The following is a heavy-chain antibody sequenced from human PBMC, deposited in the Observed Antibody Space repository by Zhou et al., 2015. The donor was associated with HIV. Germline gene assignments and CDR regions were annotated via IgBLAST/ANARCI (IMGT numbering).Heavy chain of an antibody. Sequence: QVQLVQSGAEVKKPGSSVKVSCKASGGTFSSYAISWVRQAPGQGLEWMGGIIPIFGTANYAQKFQGRVTITADESTSTASMELSSLRSEDTAVYFCARATAAGQPFHAFDIWGQGTMVTVSS. V-gene: IGHV1-69*01. CDR2: IIPIFGTA. D-gene: IGHD6-13*01. CDR1: GGTFSSYA. J-gene: IGHJ3*02. CDR3: ARATAAGQPFHAFDI.